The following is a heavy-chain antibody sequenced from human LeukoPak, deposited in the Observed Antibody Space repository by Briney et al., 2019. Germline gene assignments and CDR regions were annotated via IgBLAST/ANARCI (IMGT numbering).Heavy chain of an antibody. V-gene: IGHV3-23*01. CDR1: GITLSNYG. D-gene: IGHD3-22*01. Sequence: GGSLRLSCAVSGITLSNYGMSWVRQAPGKGLEWGASTSDSGGRTNYADSVRGRFTISRDNPKNTLYLQMNSLRAEDTAVYFCAKRGVVIRVILVGFHKEAYYFDSWGQGALVTVSS. CDR3: AKRGVVIRVILVGFHKEAYYFDS. CDR2: TSDSGGRT. J-gene: IGHJ4*02.